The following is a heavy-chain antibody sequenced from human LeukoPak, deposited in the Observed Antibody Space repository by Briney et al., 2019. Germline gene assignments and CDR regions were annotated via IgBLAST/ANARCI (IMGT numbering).Heavy chain of an antibody. V-gene: IGHV1-2*02. J-gene: IGHJ6*03. CDR1: GYTFTGYY. D-gene: IGHD3-22*01. CDR2: INPNSGGT. CDR3: ASSSLVPYDSSGYYFGYYMDV. Sequence: ASVKVSCKASGYTFTGYYMHWVRQAPGQGLEWMGWINPNSGGTNYAQKFQGRVTMTRDTSISTAYMELSRLRSDDTAVYYCASSSLVPYDSSGYYFGYYMDVWGKGTTVTVSS.